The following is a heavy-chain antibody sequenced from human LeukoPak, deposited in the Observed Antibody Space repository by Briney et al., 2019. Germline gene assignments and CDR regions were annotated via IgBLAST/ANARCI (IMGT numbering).Heavy chain of an antibody. CDR3: ARDRRYYNSSGYHWYFDL. CDR2: ITESGGTE. V-gene: IGHV3-11*01. D-gene: IGHD3-22*01. CDR1: AFTFSEYS. J-gene: IGHJ2*01. Sequence: GGSLRLSCVGSAFTFSEYSMSWLRQAPGRELEWISSITESGGTEYYADSVKGRFSISRDNATSALYLQMNGLRAEDTAVYYCARDRRYYNSSGYHWYFDLWGRGTLVTVSS.